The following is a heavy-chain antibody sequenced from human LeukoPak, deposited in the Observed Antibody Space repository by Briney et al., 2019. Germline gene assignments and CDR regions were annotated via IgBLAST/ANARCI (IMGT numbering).Heavy chain of an antibody. CDR1: GFTFGDYG. V-gene: IGHV3-20*04. Sequence: GGSLRLSCAASGFTFGDYGMSWVRQAPGKGLEWVSDINWNGGSTGYADSVKGRFTISRDNAKNSLYLQMNSLRAEDTALYYCARGTLKAAATDFDYWGQGTLVTVSS. CDR2: INWNGGST. J-gene: IGHJ4*02. D-gene: IGHD6-13*01. CDR3: ARGTLKAAATDFDY.